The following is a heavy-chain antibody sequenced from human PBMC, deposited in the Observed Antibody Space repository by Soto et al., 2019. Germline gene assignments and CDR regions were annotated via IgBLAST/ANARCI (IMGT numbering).Heavy chain of an antibody. CDR3: ARDKDSSGYYFDY. V-gene: IGHV4-31*03. J-gene: IGHJ4*02. CDR1: GGSISSGGYY. D-gene: IGHD3-22*01. Sequence: PSETLSLTCTVSGGSISSGGYYWSWIRQHPGKGLEWIGYIYCSGSTYYNPSLKSRVTISVDTSKNQFSLKLSSVTAADTDVYYCARDKDSSGYYFDYWGQGTLVTVSS. CDR2: IYCSGST.